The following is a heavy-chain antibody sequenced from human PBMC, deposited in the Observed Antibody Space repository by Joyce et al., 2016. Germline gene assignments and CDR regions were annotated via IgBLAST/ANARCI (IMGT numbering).Heavy chain of an antibody. CDR1: GGSISSSSYY. J-gene: IGHJ4*02. V-gene: IGHV4-39*01. D-gene: IGHD2-21*02. Sequence: QLQLQESGPGLVKPSATLSLTCTVSGGSISSSSYYWAWIRQPPGKGLEWVATMGYSGSTYYKPSHGGRVTISGDTSKNQFSLKLRSVTAADTAAYYCATYVVVTAVDYWGQGTLVTVSS. CDR3: ATYVVVTAVDY. CDR2: MGYSGST.